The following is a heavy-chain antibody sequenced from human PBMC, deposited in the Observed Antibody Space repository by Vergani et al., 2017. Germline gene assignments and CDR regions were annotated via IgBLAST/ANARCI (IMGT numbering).Heavy chain of an antibody. CDR2: IYYSGST. D-gene: IGHD3-3*01. J-gene: IGHJ5*02. CDR1: GGSISSSSYY. V-gene: IGHV4-39*01. CDR3: ARLRGAGFVEWLQQMEINWFDP. Sequence: QLQLQESGPGLVKPSETLSLTCTVSGGSISSSSYYWGWIRQPPGKGLEWIGSIYYSGSTYYNPSLKSRVTISGDTSKNQFSLKLSSVTAADTAVYYCARLRGAGFVEWLQQMEINWFDPWGQGTLVTVSS.